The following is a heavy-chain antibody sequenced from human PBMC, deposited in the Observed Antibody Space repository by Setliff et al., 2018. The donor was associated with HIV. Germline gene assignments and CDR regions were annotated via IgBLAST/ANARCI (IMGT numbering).Heavy chain of an antibody. Sequence: GGSLRLSCTASGFTFSRYWMSWVRQAPGKGLEWVANIKQDGSEKYYVDSVKGRFTISRDSAKNSLSLQMNSLRAEDTAVYYCLRERNFWSRSPGWGQGTLVTVSS. CDR2: IKQDGSEK. D-gene: IGHD3-3*01. J-gene: IGHJ4*02. V-gene: IGHV3-7*04. CDR1: GFTFSRYW. CDR3: LRERNFWSRSPG.